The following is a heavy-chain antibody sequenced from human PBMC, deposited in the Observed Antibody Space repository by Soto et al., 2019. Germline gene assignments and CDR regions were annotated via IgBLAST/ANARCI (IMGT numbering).Heavy chain of an antibody. CDR3: ARGDGDRYDGHGYLGRH. CDR2: IKSDGSGT. CDR1: GFTFSSYW. V-gene: IGHV3-74*01. J-gene: IGHJ4*02. D-gene: IGHD5-18*01. Sequence: EVQLVESGGGLVQPGESLTLSCAASGFTFSSYWMHWVRQAPGKGLVWVSRIKSDGSGTYYADSVKGRLTISRDNAKNTIYLKMNSLRVEDTAVYFCARGDGDRYDGHGYLGRHWGQGTLVTVSS.